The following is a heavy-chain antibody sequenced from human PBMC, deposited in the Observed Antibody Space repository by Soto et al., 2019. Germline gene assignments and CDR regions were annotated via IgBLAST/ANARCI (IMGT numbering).Heavy chain of an antibody. J-gene: IGHJ4*02. Sequence: QAQLVPAGSEVKKPGASVKFSCKASGYRFTYFGVNWVRQSPGQGLDWLGWISADNGNIVYAQSFQARLTLTTDTTRDTSYLKLTNLRSDATAIYYCARGHDIMTGWKFECWGQGTLVTVSS. CDR2: ISADNGNI. V-gene: IGHV1-18*01. CDR3: ARGHDIMTGWKFEC. CDR1: GYRFTYFG. D-gene: IGHD1-1*01.